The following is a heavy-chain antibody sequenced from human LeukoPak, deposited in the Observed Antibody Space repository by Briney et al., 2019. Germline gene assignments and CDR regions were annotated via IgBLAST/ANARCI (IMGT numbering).Heavy chain of an antibody. CDR1: GFTFSSYA. CDR3: ARERCSTSCHFLDH. J-gene: IGHJ4*02. Sequence: PGGSLRLSCAASGFTFSSYAMHWVRQAPGKGLEWVAVISYDGSNKYYADSVKGRFTISRDNSKNTLYLQMNSLRAEDTAVYYCARERCSTSCHFLDHWGQGTLVTVSS. D-gene: IGHD2-2*01. V-gene: IGHV3-30-3*01. CDR2: ISYDGSNK.